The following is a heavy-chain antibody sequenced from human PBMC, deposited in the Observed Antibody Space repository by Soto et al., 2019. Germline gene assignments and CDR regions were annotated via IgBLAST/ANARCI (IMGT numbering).Heavy chain of an antibody. CDR3: AKPSYDFWSGYYHPFDG. Sequence: QVKLVESGGGVVQPGRSLRLSCAVSGFTFSSYGMHWVRQAPGKGLEWVALIWYDGSRKFYADSVKGRFNISRDNSKNTLSLEMSSLRAEDTAMYYCAKPSYDFWSGYYHPFDGWGQGTLVTVSS. J-gene: IGHJ4*02. V-gene: IGHV3-33*06. CDR2: IWYDGSRK. D-gene: IGHD3-3*01. CDR1: GFTFSSYG.